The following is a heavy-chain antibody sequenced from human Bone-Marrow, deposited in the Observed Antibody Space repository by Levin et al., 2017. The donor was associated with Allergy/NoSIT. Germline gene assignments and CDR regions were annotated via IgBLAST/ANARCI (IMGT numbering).Heavy chain of an antibody. Sequence: GGSLRLSCAASGFTFSNYAMSWVRQAPGKGLEWVSAITNSGRTYYADSVRGRFTVSRDNSKNMLYLQMNSLRADDTAVYYCVKEMTTVIPVFDYWGQGTLVTVSS. D-gene: IGHD4-17*01. J-gene: IGHJ4*02. CDR2: ITNSGRT. CDR1: GFTFSNYA. CDR3: VKEMTTVIPVFDY. V-gene: IGHV3-23*01.